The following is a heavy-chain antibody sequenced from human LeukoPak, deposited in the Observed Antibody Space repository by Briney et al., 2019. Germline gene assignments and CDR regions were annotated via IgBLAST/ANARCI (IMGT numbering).Heavy chain of an antibody. CDR2: INRSGST. Sequence: PSGTLSLTCAVYGGSFSGYYWSWIRQPPGKGLEWIGEINRSGSTNYNPSLKSRVTISVDTSKNQFSLKLSSVTAADTAVYYCARASGYCTNGVCPEDYWGQGTLVTVSS. CDR3: ARASGYCTNGVCPEDY. CDR1: GGSFSGYY. V-gene: IGHV4-34*01. J-gene: IGHJ4*02. D-gene: IGHD2-8*01.